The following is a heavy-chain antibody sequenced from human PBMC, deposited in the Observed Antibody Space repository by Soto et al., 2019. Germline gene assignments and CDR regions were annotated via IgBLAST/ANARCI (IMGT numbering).Heavy chain of an antibody. J-gene: IGHJ5*02. Sequence: SETLSLTCGVSGDTISTGGYSWAWIRQPPGKGLEWIGYIYHSGSTYYNPSLKSRVTISVDRSKNQFSLKLSSVTAADTAVYYCAGHKKDYDILTGYYIGWFDPWGQGTLVTVSS. V-gene: IGHV4-30-2*01. D-gene: IGHD3-9*01. CDR1: GDTISTGGYS. CDR2: IYHSGST. CDR3: AGHKKDYDILTGYYIGWFDP.